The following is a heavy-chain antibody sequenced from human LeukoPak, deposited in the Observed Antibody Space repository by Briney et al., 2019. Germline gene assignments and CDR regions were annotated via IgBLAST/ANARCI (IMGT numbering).Heavy chain of an antibody. D-gene: IGHD2/OR15-2a*01. Sequence: GGSLRLSCAASGFTFSSYWVTWVRQAPGKGLEWVANIKQDGSEKYNVDSVKGRFTISRDNAKRPLYLQMNSLRAEDTAVYYCARGAFLMDVWGKGTTVTVSS. V-gene: IGHV3-7*01. CDR1: GFTFSSYW. J-gene: IGHJ6*03. CDR3: ARGAFLMDV. CDR2: IKQDGSEK.